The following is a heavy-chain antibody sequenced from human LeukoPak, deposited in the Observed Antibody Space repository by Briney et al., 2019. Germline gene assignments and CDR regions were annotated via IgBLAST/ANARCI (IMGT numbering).Heavy chain of an antibody. CDR1: GFTFSNYW. Sequence: GGSLRLSCAASGFTFSNYWIHWVRQAPGKGLVWVSRINPAGKYANYADSVKGRFTISRDNAKNTVYLQMNSLRAEDTALFYCVRDWDHYDFDSWGQGTLVTVSS. CDR2: INPAGKYA. CDR3: VRDWDHYDFDS. D-gene: IGHD3-3*01. V-gene: IGHV3-74*01. J-gene: IGHJ5*01.